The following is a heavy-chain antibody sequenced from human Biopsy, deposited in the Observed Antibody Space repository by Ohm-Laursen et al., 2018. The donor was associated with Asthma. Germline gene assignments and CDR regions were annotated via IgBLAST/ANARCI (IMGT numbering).Heavy chain of an antibody. CDR3: ARTFHFWSPYLAEHYQL. CDR2: SMRDGSEK. V-gene: IGHV3-7*01. J-gene: IGHJ1*01. CDR1: VFTCGDYC. D-gene: IGHD3-3*01. Sequence: GSLRLSFAGSVFTCGDYCMSWDRQGPGQGPGWGANSMRDGSEKNHVDSLKCRFTISRDNAKNLLFLQMNSLRAEDTAVYYCARTFHFWSPYLAEHYQLWGQGTLVTVSS.